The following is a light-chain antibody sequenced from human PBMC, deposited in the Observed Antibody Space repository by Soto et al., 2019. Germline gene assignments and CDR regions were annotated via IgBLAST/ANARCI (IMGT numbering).Light chain of an antibody. J-gene: IGKJ3*01. CDR2: GAS. V-gene: IGKV3-20*01. CDR1: QSVSSKY. Sequence: DIVLTQSPGTLSLSPGERATLSCRASQSVSSKYLAGYQQKPGQAPRVLIYGASIRATGIPERFSGGGSGTDFTLTITRLEPEDFAVYYCQQYGSSPFTFGPGTKVDIK. CDR3: QQYGSSPFT.